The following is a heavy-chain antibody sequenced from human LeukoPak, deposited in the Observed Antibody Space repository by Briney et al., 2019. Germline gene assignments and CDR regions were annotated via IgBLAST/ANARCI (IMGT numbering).Heavy chain of an antibody. J-gene: IGHJ4*02. D-gene: IGHD3-10*01. CDR2: IYTSGST. CDR3: ARDTWFGELV. CDR1: GGSITTYY. V-gene: IGHV4-4*07. Sequence: SETLSLTCTVSGGSITTYYWSWIRQPAGKGLEWIGRIYTSGSTNYNPSLKSRVTISVDTSKNQFSLKLSSVTAADTAVYYCARDTWFGELVWGQGTLVTVSS.